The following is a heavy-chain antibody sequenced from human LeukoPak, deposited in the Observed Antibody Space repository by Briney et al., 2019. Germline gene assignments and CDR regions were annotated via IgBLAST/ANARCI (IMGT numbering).Heavy chain of an antibody. CDR1: GFTFRNYL. D-gene: IGHD5-24*01. V-gene: IGHV3-74*01. Sequence: GGSLRLSCAVSGFTFRNYLMHCVRQAPGQGLVWVSRINQDESKAYADSVRGRFTVSRDNAKNMLYLHLSGLRAEDTAVYFCGRGGDGIDFWGQGTTVIVSS. CDR2: INQDESKA. CDR3: GRGGDGIDF. J-gene: IGHJ3*01.